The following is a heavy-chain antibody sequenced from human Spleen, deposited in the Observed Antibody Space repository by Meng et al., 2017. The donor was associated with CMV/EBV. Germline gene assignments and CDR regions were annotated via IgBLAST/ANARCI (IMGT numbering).Heavy chain of an antibody. V-gene: IGHV3-23*01. CDR2: ISGSGGST. D-gene: IGHD3-3*01. Sequence: GRPLGSGGGLVQPWGSLRLSCAASGFTFSSYAMSWVRQAPGKGLEWVSAISGSGGSTYYADSVKGRFTISRDNSKNTLYLQMNSLRAEDTAVYYCARFVLEWLSPGGFDYWGQGTLVTVSS. CDR3: ARFVLEWLSPGGFDY. J-gene: IGHJ4*02. CDR1: GFTFSSYA.